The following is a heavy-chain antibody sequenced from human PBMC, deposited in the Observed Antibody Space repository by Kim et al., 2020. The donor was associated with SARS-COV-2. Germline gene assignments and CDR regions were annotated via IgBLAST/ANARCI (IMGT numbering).Heavy chain of an antibody. D-gene: IGHD5-18*01. CDR3: ASTPGYSYGYGPTWFDP. CDR1: GGTFSSYA. CDR2: IIPIFGTA. Sequence: SVKVSCKASGGTFSSYAISWVRQAPGQGLEWMGGIIPIFGTANYAQKFQGRVTITADESMSTAYMELSSLRSEDTAVYYCASTPGYSYGYGPTWFDPWGQGTLVTVSS. J-gene: IGHJ5*02. V-gene: IGHV1-69*13.